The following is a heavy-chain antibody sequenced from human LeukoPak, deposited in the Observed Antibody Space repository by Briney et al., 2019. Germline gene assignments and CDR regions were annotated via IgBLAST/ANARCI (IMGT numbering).Heavy chain of an antibody. CDR1: GFTFSSYG. CDR3: ASDRRLGRGYIPPINY. D-gene: IGHD5-12*01. V-gene: IGHV3-33*01. CDR2: IWYDGSNK. J-gene: IGHJ4*02. Sequence: PGGSLRLSCAASGFTFSSYGMHWVRQAPGKGLEWVAVIWYDGSNKYYADSVKGRFTISRDNSKNTLYLQMNSLRAEDTAVYYCASDRRLGRGYIPPINYWGRGTPVTVSS.